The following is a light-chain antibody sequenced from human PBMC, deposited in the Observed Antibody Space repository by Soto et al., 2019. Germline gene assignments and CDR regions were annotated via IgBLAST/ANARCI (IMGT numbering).Light chain of an antibody. Sequence: DIQMTQSPSSLSASVGDRVTISCQASQDITNYLNWYQQKPGKAPKFLISDASSLESGIPSRFSGSGSGTEFTLTISSLQPDDFANYFCQQYDSFPWTFGHGTKVEV. CDR3: QQYDSFPWT. CDR1: QDITNY. J-gene: IGKJ1*01. V-gene: IGKV1-16*01. CDR2: DAS.